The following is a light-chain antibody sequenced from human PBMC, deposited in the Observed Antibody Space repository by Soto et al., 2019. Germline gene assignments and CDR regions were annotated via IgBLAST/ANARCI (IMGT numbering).Light chain of an antibody. Sequence: IQISQSPSSLSASVGDRVTIAFLASQGITNYLNWYQKKPGKAPKLLIYDASNLETGVPSRFSGSGSGTDFTFTISGLQPEDYATYYCQQYDFLPRWTFGQGTKVDI. CDR3: QQYDFLPRWT. J-gene: IGKJ1*01. CDR2: DAS. CDR1: QGITNY. V-gene: IGKV1-33*01.